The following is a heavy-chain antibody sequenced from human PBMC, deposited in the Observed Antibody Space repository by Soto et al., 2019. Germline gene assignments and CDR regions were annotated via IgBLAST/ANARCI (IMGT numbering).Heavy chain of an antibody. CDR3: AKDPDRYYDSRGSTYFDY. J-gene: IGHJ4*02. CDR2: ISGSGGST. Sequence: GGSLRLSCAASGFTFSDYYMSWIRQAPGKGLEWVSGISGSGGSTYYADFVKGRFTISRDNSKSTLYLQMNSLRAEDTAVYYCAKDPDRYYDSRGSTYFDYWGQGTLVTVSS. CDR1: GFTFSDYY. D-gene: IGHD3-22*01. V-gene: IGHV3-23*01.